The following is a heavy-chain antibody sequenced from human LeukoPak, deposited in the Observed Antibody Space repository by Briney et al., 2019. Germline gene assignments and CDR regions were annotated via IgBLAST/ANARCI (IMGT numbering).Heavy chain of an antibody. Sequence: PGGSLRLSCAASGFTFSDYYMSWIRQAPGKGLEWVSYISSSGSTIYYADSVKGRFTISRDNAKNSLYLQMNSVRAEDTAVYYCARVHYGDYPLYYYYYGMDVWGQGTTVTVSS. V-gene: IGHV3-11*01. CDR1: GFTFSDYY. CDR2: ISSSGSTI. D-gene: IGHD4-17*01. J-gene: IGHJ6*02. CDR3: ARVHYGDYPLYYYYYGMDV.